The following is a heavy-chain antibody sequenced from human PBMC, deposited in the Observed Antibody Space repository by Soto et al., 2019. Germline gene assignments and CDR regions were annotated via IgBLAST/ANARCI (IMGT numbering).Heavy chain of an antibody. V-gene: IGHV3-66*01. CDR2: IYSGGST. Sequence: GGSLRLSCAASGFTVSSNYMILVRQAPGKGLEWVSVIYSGGSTYYADSVKGRFTISRDNSKNTLYLQMNSLRAEDTAVYYCAREGGSGSSGEYFQHWGQGTLVTVSS. CDR3: AREGGSGSSGEYFQH. D-gene: IGHD6-19*01. J-gene: IGHJ1*01. CDR1: GFTVSSNY.